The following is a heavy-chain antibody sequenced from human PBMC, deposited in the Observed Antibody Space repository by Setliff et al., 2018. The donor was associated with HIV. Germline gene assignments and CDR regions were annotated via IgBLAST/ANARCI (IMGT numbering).Heavy chain of an antibody. CDR1: GASISGSY. D-gene: IGHD6-13*01. Sequence: SETLSLTCTVSGASISGSYWIWIRQPPGKGLEWIGFGHHSGTFSYNPSLNSRFTISIDTSKNQFSLKATSVTAEDTAVYYCATPRGLYSSSGWGQGTLVTVSS. CDR2: GHHSGTF. V-gene: IGHV4-59*08. CDR3: ATPRGLYSSSG. J-gene: IGHJ4*02.